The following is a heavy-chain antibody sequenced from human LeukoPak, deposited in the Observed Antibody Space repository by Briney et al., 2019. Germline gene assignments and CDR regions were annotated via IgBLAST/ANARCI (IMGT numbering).Heavy chain of an antibody. CDR1: GFTFSSYW. V-gene: IGHV3-7*01. CDR3: ARGRCSSTSCFLDY. Sequence: GGSLRLSCTVSGFTFSSYWMSWVRQAPGKGLEWVANIKQDGSEKYYVDSVKGRFTISRDNAKNSLYLQMNSLRVEDTAVYYCARGRCSSTSCFLDYWGQGTLVTVSS. D-gene: IGHD2-2*01. J-gene: IGHJ4*02. CDR2: IKQDGSEK.